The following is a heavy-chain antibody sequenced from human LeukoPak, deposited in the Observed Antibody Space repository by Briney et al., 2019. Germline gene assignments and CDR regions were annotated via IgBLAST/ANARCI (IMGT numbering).Heavy chain of an antibody. J-gene: IGHJ3*02. CDR2: LIHSGST. CDR1: GGSFSGYY. CDR3: AREVGDCSSTSCYNGDAFDI. Sequence: PSETLSLTCAVYGGSFSGYYWSWIGQPPGKGLEWLGELIHSGSTNYNPSLKSRVTISVDTSKNQFSLKLSSVTAADTAVYYCAREVGDCSSTSCYNGDAFDIWGQGTMVTVSS. D-gene: IGHD2-2*02. V-gene: IGHV4-34*12.